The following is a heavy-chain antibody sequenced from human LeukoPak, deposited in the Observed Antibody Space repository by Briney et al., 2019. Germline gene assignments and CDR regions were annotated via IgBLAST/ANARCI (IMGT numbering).Heavy chain of an antibody. V-gene: IGHV1-18*01. J-gene: IGHJ4*02. CDR3: ARGALGAVAGDY. CDR2: ISAYNGNT. D-gene: IGHD6-19*01. Sequence: GASVKVSCKASGYTFTSYGISWVRQAPGQGLEWMGWISAYNGNTNYGKEFQGRVTMTTDTSTSTAYMELRSLRSDDTAVYYCARGALGAVAGDYWGQGTLVTVSS. CDR1: GYTFTSYG.